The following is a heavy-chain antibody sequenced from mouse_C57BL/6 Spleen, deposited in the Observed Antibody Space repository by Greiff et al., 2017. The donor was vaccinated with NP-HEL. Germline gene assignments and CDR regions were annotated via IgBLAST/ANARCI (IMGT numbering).Heavy chain of an antibody. CDR1: GFTFISYA. V-gene: IGHV5-4*03. Sequence: EVKLVESGGGLVKPGGSLKLSCAASGFTFISYAMSWVRQTPEKRLEWVATISDGGSYTYYPDNVKGRFTISRDNAKNNLYLQMSHLKSEDTAMYYCARVYSNYGGFAYWGQGTLVTVSA. CDR2: ISDGGSYT. J-gene: IGHJ3*01. CDR3: ARVYSNYGGFAY. D-gene: IGHD2-5*01.